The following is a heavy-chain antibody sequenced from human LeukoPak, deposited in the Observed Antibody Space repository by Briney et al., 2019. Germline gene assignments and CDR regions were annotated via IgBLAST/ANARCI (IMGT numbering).Heavy chain of an antibody. CDR3: AREDYGANSGL. Sequence: PGGSLRLSCAASGFTFSNYWMHWVRQTPGKGLVCVSRINSDGSTTRYADSVKGRFTISRDNAENTLYLQMNSLRAEDTAVYYCAREDYGANSGLWGRGTLVTVSS. D-gene: IGHD4-23*01. CDR1: GFTFSNYW. V-gene: IGHV3-74*01. J-gene: IGHJ4*02. CDR2: INSDGSTT.